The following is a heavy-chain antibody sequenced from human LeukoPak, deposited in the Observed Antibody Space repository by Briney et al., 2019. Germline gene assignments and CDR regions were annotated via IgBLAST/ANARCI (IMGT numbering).Heavy chain of an antibody. CDR2: ISSSSSYI. Sequence: GGSLRLSCAASGFTFSSYSMNWVRQAPGKGLEWVSSISSSSSYIYYADAVKGRFTISRDNAKNSLYLQMNSLRAEDTALYYCAKERTRGFDYWGQGTLVTVSS. D-gene: IGHD1-1*01. CDR1: GFTFSSYS. CDR3: AKERTRGFDY. J-gene: IGHJ4*02. V-gene: IGHV3-21*04.